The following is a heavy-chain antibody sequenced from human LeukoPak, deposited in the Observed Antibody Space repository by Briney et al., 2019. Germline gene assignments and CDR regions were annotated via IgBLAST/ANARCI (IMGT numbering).Heavy chain of an antibody. CDR2: VSAYNGNT. Sequence: ASVKVSCKASGYTFTSYGISWVRQAPGQGLEWMGWVSAYNGNTNYAQKLQGRVTMTTDTSTSTAYMELSRLRSDDTAVYYCARGDYYYDSRFWGQGTLVTVSS. V-gene: IGHV1-18*01. CDR1: GYTFTSYG. J-gene: IGHJ4*02. CDR3: ARGDYYYDSRF. D-gene: IGHD3-22*01.